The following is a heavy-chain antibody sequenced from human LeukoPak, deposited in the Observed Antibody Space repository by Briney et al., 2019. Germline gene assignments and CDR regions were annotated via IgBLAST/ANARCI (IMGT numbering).Heavy chain of an antibody. CDR2: ISYSGST. D-gene: IGHD6-19*01. Sequence: SSETLSLTCTVSGGSISTYYWSWIRQPPGKGLGWIGFISYSGSTNYNPSLKSRVTISVDTSKNQFSLRLSSVTAADTAVYYCARLTRGSGWTYYFDYWGQGILVTVSS. J-gene: IGHJ4*02. CDR1: GGSISTYY. CDR3: ARLTRGSGWTYYFDY. V-gene: IGHV4-59*01.